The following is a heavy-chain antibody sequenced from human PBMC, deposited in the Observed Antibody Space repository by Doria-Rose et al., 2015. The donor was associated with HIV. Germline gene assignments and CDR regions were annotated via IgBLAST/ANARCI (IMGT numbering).Heavy chain of an antibody. D-gene: IGHD3-10*01. CDR3: ARFRPSRGIYYSLDV. CDR2: IYSSGPP. CDR1: GGSISSYY. V-gene: IGHV4-4*09. Sequence: QVQESGPGLVKPAETLSLTCTVSGGSISSYYWNWIRQPPGKGLECIGYIYSSGPPPSNSPSKSRVPFSISRSKTQSSLSVGSVPAADTAVYYCARFRPSRGIYYSLDVWGKGTTVTVSS. J-gene: IGHJ6*03.